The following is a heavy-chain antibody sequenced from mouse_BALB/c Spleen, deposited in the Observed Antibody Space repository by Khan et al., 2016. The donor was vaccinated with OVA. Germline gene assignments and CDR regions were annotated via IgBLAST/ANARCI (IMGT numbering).Heavy chain of an antibody. V-gene: IGHV5-12-2*01. J-gene: IGHJ4*01. Sequence: EVELVESGGGLVQPGGSLKLSCAASGFTFSSYTMSWVRQTPDKRLEWVAFISHGGSSVYYPDTVKGRFTSSRDNAKHTLYLQMSSLKSEDTAMYYCTRPSTTQYDYGMDYWGQGTSVIVSS. CDR3: TRPSTTQYDYGMDY. CDR2: ISHGGSSV. CDR1: GFTFSSYT. D-gene: IGHD1-1*01.